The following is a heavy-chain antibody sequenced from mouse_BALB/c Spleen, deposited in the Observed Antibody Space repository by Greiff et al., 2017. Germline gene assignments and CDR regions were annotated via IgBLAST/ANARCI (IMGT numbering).Heavy chain of an antibody. J-gene: IGHJ2*01. D-gene: IGHD1-1*01. Sequence: DVMLVESGGGLVQPGGSLKLSCAASGFTFSSYTMSWVRQTPEKRLEWVAYISNGGGSTYYPDTVKGRFTISRDNAKNTLYLQMSSLKSEDTAMYYCARHDYYGSPYFDYWGQGTTLTVSS. CDR1: GFTFSSYT. CDR2: ISNGGGST. V-gene: IGHV5-12-2*01. CDR3: ARHDYYGSPYFDY.